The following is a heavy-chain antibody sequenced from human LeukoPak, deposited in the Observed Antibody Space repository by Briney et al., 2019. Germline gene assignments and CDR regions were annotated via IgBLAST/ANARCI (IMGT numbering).Heavy chain of an antibody. CDR3: ARHMGRGGYSYAFDI. D-gene: IGHD5-18*01. V-gene: IGHV1-69*06. CDR2: IISIFGTA. J-gene: IGHJ3*02. Sequence: PSVKLPCKASGRTFSNYANRWVRQPPGQGLEWMGGIISIFGTANFAQKFQGRVTITADKSTSTAYMELSSLRSEDTAVYYCARHMGRGGYSYAFDIWGQGTMVTVSS. CDR1: GRTFSNYA.